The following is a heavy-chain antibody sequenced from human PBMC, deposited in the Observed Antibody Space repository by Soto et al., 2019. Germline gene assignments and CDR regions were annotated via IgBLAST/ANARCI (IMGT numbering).Heavy chain of an antibody. D-gene: IGHD3-16*01. CDR1: GGSFSGYY. CDR2: IDHSGST. CDR3: ARRAIMITFGGVISPGYFDY. Sequence: SETLSLTCAVYGGSFSGYYWSWIRQPPGKGLEWIGEIDHSGSTNHNPSLKSRVTISVDTSKNQFSLKLSSVTAADTAVYYCARRAIMITFGGVISPGYFDYWGQGTLVTVSS. J-gene: IGHJ4*02. V-gene: IGHV4-34*01.